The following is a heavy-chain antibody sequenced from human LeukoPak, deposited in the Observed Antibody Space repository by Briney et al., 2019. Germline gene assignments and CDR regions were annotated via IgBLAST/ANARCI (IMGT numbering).Heavy chain of an antibody. J-gene: IGHJ3*02. D-gene: IGHD2-21*01. Sequence: GGSLRLSCAASGFTFSSYSMNWVRQAPGKGLEWVSSISSSSSYIYYADSVKGRFTISRDNAKNSLYLQMNSLRAEDTAVYYCARYSVSDAFDIWGQGTMVTVSS. CDR1: GFTFSSYS. CDR3: ARYSVSDAFDI. CDR2: ISSSSSYI. V-gene: IGHV3-21*04.